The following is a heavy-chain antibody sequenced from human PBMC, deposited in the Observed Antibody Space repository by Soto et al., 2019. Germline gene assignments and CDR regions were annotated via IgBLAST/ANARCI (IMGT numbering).Heavy chain of an antibody. CDR1: GFTFSSYG. V-gene: IGHV3-33*01. CDR2: IWYDGSAK. CDR3: ARDRNGYNSGPLAY. J-gene: IGHJ4*02. Sequence: QVQLVESGGGVVQPGRSLRLSCAASGFTFSSYGMHWFRQAPGKGLEWVAVIWYDGSAKYYGDSVKGRFTISRDNSKNTLYLQMNSLRAEDTVVYSCARDRNGYNSGPLAYWGQGNLVTVSS. D-gene: IGHD5-12*01.